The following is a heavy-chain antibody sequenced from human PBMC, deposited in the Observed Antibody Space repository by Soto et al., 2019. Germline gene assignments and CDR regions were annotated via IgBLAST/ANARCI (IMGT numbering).Heavy chain of an antibody. CDR1: GFIFNEYG. V-gene: IGHV3-33*03. J-gene: IGHJ4*02. Sequence: QAQLVESGGGVVQPGRSLRLSCAASGFIFNEYGMHWVRQAPGKGLGWVAVIWYDGSNKYYADSVKGRFTFSRDNSKNTMSLQMNSLRAEDTAVYYCARWGCSGSNCNLNQRSFDLWGQGTLVTVSS. CDR3: ARWGCSGSNCNLNQRSFDL. D-gene: IGHD2-15*01. CDR2: IWYDGSNK.